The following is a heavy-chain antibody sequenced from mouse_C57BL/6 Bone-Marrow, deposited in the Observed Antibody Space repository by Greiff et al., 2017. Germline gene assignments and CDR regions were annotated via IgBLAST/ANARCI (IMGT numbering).Heavy chain of an antibody. V-gene: IGHV1-72*01. CDR3: ARDLDYYGSSPENYAMDY. J-gene: IGHJ4*01. D-gene: IGHD1-1*01. Sequence: QQSCKASGYTFTSYWMHWVKQRPGRGLEWIGRIDPNSGGTKYNEKFKSKATLTVDKPSSTAYMQLSSLTSEDSAVYYCARDLDYYGSSPENYAMDYWGQGTSVTVSS. CDR1: GYTFTSYW. CDR2: IDPNSGGT.